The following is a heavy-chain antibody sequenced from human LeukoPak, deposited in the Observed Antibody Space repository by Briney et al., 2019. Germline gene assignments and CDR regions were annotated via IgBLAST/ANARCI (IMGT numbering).Heavy chain of an antibody. Sequence: GGSLRLSCAASGFTFSSYGMHWVRQAPGKGLEWVAVISYDGSNKYYADSVKGRFTISRDNSKNTLYLQMNSLRAEDTAVYYCAKDDYYDSSGYYYVAGRIDYWGQGTLVTVSS. V-gene: IGHV3-30*18. CDR2: ISYDGSNK. CDR1: GFTFSSYG. CDR3: AKDDYYDSSGYYYVAGRIDY. D-gene: IGHD3-22*01. J-gene: IGHJ4*02.